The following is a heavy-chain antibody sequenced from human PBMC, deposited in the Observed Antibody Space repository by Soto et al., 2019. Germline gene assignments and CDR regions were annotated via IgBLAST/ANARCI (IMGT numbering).Heavy chain of an antibody. CDR1: GGSISSPDSY. Sequence: PSETLSLTCTVPGGSISSPDSYWSWIRQPPGEGLEWIGYIYYSGSTYYNPSLQSRVTISVDTAKGQFSLRLSSVTAADTAVYYCARALRGYTPDAVDYWGQGTQVTVSS. CDR2: IYYSGST. J-gene: IGHJ4*02. V-gene: IGHV4-30-4*01. CDR3: ARALRGYTPDAVDY. D-gene: IGHD5-18*01.